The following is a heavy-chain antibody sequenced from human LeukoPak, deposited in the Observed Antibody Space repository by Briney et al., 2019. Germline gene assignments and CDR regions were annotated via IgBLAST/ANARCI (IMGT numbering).Heavy chain of an antibody. CDR1: GGSISSSGYY. CDR2: IFYSGSP. D-gene: IGHD2-21*02. CDR3: ARNAYCGGDCFEAVPYYYAMDV. J-gene: IGHJ6*02. V-gene: IGHV4-39*01. Sequence: PETRSLTGPVSGGSISSSGYYWAGFRGPQGKGLEGMGSIFYSGSPYYNPSLKSRVTISVDTSKNQFSLKLSSVTAADTAVYYCARNAYCGGDCFEAVPYYYAMDVWGQGTTVTVSS.